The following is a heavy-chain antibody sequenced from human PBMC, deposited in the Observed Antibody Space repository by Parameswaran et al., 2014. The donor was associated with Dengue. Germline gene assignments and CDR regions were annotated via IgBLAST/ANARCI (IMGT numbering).Heavy chain of an antibody. J-gene: IGHJ4*02. CDR2: ISSSSSTI. D-gene: IGHD2-15*01. V-gene: IGHV3-48*02. CDR1: GFTFSGYS. Sequence: GSLRLSCAASGFTFSGYSMNWVRQAPGKGLEWVSYISSSSSTIYYADSVKGRFTISRDNAKNSLYLQMNSLRDEDTAVYYCARELGYCSGGSCYPGYFDYWGQGTLVTVS. CDR3: ARELGYCSGGSCYPGYFDY.